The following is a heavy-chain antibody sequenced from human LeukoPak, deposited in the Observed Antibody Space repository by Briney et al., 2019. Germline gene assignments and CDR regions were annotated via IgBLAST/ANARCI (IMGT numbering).Heavy chain of an antibody. J-gene: IGHJ4*02. CDR1: GGTFSSYA. D-gene: IGHD6-19*01. CDR3: AREYNGWGFDY. V-gene: IGHV1-69*04. CDR2: IIPILGIA. Sequence: GASVKVSCKASGGTFSSYAISWVRQAPGQGLEWMGRIIPILGIANYAQKFQGRVTITADKSTSTAYMELSSLRSEDTAVYYCAREYNGWGFDYWGQGTLVTVSS.